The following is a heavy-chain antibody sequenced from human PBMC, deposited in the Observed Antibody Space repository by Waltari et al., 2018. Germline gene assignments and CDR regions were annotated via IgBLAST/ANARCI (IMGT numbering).Heavy chain of an antibody. Sequence: QVQLVQSGAEVKKPGASVKVSCKASGYTFTSYGISWVRQAPRQGLELMGWVSAYNGNTNYAQKTQGRVTMTTDTSTSTADMELMSLRSDDAAVYYCARDLLGIVATNLDYWGQGTLVTVSS. D-gene: IGHD5-12*01. V-gene: IGHV1-18*01. CDR2: VSAYNGNT. CDR1: GYTFTSYG. J-gene: IGHJ4*02. CDR3: ARDLLGIVATNLDY.